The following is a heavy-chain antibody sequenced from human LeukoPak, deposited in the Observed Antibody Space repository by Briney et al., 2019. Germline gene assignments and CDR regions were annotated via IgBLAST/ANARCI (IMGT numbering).Heavy chain of an antibody. CDR3: AKEAGDSSGSLDY. D-gene: IGHD3-22*01. Sequence: GGSLRLSCAASGFTFDDYTMHWVRQAPGKGLEWVPLISWDGGSTYYADSVKGRFTISRDNSKNSLYLQMNSLRTEDTALYYCAKEAGDSSGSLDYWGQGTLVTVSS. V-gene: IGHV3-43*01. CDR2: ISWDGGST. J-gene: IGHJ4*02. CDR1: GFTFDDYT.